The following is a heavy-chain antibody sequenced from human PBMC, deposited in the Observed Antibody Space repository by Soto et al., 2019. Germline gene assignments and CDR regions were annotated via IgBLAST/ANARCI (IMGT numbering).Heavy chain of an antibody. Sequence: EVQLLESGGGLVQPGGSLRLSCAASGFTFSNYAMSWVRQAPGEGLEWVSAISGSGAGTYYADSVKGRFTISRNNSKNTLYLQMNSLRAEDTALYYCAKVYYGSGSYYPTPARIDYWGQGTLVTVSS. V-gene: IGHV3-23*01. CDR3: AKVYYGSGSYYPTPARIDY. CDR2: ISGSGAGT. D-gene: IGHD3-10*01. J-gene: IGHJ4*02. CDR1: GFTFSNYA.